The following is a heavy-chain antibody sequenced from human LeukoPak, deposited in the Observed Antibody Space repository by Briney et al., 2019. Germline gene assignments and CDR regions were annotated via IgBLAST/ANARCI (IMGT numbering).Heavy chain of an antibody. CDR2: SADGRIQ. J-gene: IGHJ4*02. D-gene: IGHD1-26*01. Sequence: SADGRIQYYSDSVKGRFTISRDNSLNTLHLQMNNLRAGDTAVYYCARPVGATQVPDYWGQGTLVTVSS. CDR3: ARPVGATQVPDY. V-gene: IGHV3-30*03.